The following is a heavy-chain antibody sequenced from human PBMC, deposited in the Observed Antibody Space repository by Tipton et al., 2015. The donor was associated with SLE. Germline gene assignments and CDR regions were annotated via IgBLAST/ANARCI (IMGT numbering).Heavy chain of an antibody. J-gene: IGHJ4*02. CDR1: GFTFSGSA. V-gene: IGHV3-73*01. D-gene: IGHD2-2*01. Sequence: SLRLSCAASGFTFSGSAMHWVRQASGKGLEWVGRIRSKAKSYATTYAASVKGRFTISRDDSKNTAYLQMNSLKTEDTAVYYCTRIDPKYCSSTSCFPVWGQGTLVTVSS. CDR3: TRIDPKYCSSTSCFPV. CDR2: IRSKAKSYAT.